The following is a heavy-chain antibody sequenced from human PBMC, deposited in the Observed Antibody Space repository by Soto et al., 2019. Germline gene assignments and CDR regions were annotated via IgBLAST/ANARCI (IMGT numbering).Heavy chain of an antibody. V-gene: IGHV3-7*01. CDR2: IKQDGSEK. CDR1: GFTFSSYW. J-gene: IGHJ6*03. CDR3: ARVGVVPAAIIHKYYYYYMDV. D-gene: IGHD2-2*01. Sequence: GGSLSLSCAASGFTFSSYWMSWVRQAPGKGLEWVANIKQDGSEKYYVDSVKGRFTISRDNAKNSLYLQMNSLRAEDTAVYYCARVGVVPAAIIHKYYYYYMDVWGKGTTVTVSS.